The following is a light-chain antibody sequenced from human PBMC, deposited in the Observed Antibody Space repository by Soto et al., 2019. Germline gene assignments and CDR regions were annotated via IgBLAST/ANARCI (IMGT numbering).Light chain of an antibody. CDR2: SSN. V-gene: IGLV1-44*01. CDR1: DSNIGSTA. CDR3: AAWDDDLHVWL. Sequence: QSALTQPPSVSATPGQGVILSCSGGDSNIGSTAVNWYQQLPGTAPRLLIYSSNQRPSGVPDRISGSKSGTSASLAIIGLQSEDEADYYCAAWDDDLHVWLFGGGTKLTVL. J-gene: IGLJ3*02.